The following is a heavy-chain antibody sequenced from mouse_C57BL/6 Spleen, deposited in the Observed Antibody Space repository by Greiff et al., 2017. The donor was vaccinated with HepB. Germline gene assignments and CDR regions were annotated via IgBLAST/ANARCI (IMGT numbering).Heavy chain of an antibody. CDR1: GYTFTDYY. CDR2: IYPGSGNT. J-gene: IGHJ2*01. Sequence: QVQLQESGAELVRPGASVKLSCKASGYTFTDYYINWVKQRPGQGLEWIARIYPGSGNTYYNEKFKGKATLTAEKSSSTAYMQLSSLTSEDSAVYFCARSVYYGSSLDYWGQGTTLTVSS. V-gene: IGHV1-76*01. D-gene: IGHD1-1*01. CDR3: ARSVYYGSSLDY.